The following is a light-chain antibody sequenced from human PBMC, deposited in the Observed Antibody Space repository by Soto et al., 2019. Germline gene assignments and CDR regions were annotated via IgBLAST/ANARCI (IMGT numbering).Light chain of an antibody. V-gene: IGKV3-20*01. Sequence: EIVLTQSPGTLSLSPGERATLSCRASQSVNRKSLAWFQKKPGQAPRLLIFGASSRATGIPDRFSGSGSGTDFTLTISRLEPGDFALYYCQQYGSSSWTFGQGTKVEVK. J-gene: IGKJ1*01. CDR2: GAS. CDR3: QQYGSSSWT. CDR1: QSVNRKS.